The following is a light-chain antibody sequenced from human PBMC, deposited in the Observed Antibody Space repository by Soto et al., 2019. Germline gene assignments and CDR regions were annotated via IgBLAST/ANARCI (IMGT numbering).Light chain of an antibody. V-gene: IGLV4-69*01. CDR2: LNSDGSH. Sequence: QLVLTQSPSASASLGASVKLTRTLSSGHSSYAIAWHQQQPEKGPRYLMKLNSDGSHSKGDGIPDRFSGSSSGAERYLTISSLQSEDEADYYCQTWVTGIYVFGTGTKLTVL. J-gene: IGLJ1*01. CDR3: QTWVTGIYV. CDR1: SGHSSYA.